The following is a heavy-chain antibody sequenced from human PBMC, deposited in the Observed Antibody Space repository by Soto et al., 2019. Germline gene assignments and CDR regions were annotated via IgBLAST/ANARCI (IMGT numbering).Heavy chain of an antibody. Sequence: EVQLVESGGGLVKPGGSLRLSCAASGFTFSSYSMNWVRQAPGKGLEWVSSISSSSSYIYYADSVKGRFTISRDNAKNSLYLQMNSLRAEDTAVYYCARGPGGYSSAGKGYWGQGTLVTVSS. CDR1: GFTFSSYS. J-gene: IGHJ4*02. CDR3: ARGPGGYSSAGKGY. CDR2: ISSSSSYI. V-gene: IGHV3-21*01. D-gene: IGHD5-18*01.